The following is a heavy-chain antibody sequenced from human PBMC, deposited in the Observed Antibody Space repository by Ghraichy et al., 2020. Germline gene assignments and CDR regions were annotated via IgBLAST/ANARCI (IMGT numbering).Heavy chain of an antibody. D-gene: IGHD3-10*01. Sequence: GGSLRLSCAASGFTFSTYWMRWVRQAPGKGLEWVGNIKQDGSEKYYVDSVKGRFTISRDNAKNLLYLQMHSLRADDTAVVYCARVRYYPVTGTYDYGMDVWGQGTTVTVSS. CDR2: IKQDGSEK. CDR3: ARVRYYPVTGTYDYGMDV. CDR1: GFTFSTYW. V-gene: IGHV3-7*01. J-gene: IGHJ6*02.